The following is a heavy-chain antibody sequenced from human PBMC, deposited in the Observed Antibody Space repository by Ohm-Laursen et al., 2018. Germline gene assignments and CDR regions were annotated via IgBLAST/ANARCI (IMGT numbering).Heavy chain of an antibody. CDR3: VKGPGGYRYGDY. V-gene: IGHV3-9*01. J-gene: IGHJ4*02. Sequence: SLRLSCAASGFTFDDYAMHWVRQAPGKGLEWVSGISWNSGSIGCADSVKGRFTISRDNSKNTLYLQMNSLRAEDTAVYSCVKGPGGYRYGDYWGQGTLVTVSS. CDR2: ISWNSGSI. D-gene: IGHD5-18*01. CDR1: GFTFDDYA.